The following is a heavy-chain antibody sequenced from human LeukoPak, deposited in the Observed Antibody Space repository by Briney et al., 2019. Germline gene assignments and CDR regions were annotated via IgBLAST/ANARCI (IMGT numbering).Heavy chain of an antibody. Sequence: ASVKVSCKASGYTFTSYDINWVRQATGQGLEWMGWMNPNSGNTGYAQKFQGRVTMTTDTSTSTAYMELRSLRSDDTAVYYCARALSLGAPPHPYDAFDIWGQGTMVTVSS. D-gene: IGHD1-26*01. V-gene: IGHV1-8*01. J-gene: IGHJ3*02. CDR1: GYTFTSYD. CDR3: ARALSLGAPPHPYDAFDI. CDR2: MNPNSGNT.